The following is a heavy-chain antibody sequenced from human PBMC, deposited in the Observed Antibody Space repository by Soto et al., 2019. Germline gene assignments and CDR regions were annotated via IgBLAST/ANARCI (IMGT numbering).Heavy chain of an antibody. D-gene: IGHD1-1*01. J-gene: IGHJ4*02. Sequence: GGTLRLSCAASGFTFSSYAMSWVRKAPGKGLEWVSGISSNVVTTYYADSVKGRFTISRDNAKSTLYLQLHNLRAEDTAVYYCAILVWHQLPNNFVYRGQGTLVTLSS. CDR1: GFTFSSYA. CDR2: ISSNVVTT. CDR3: AILVWHQLPNNFVY. V-gene: IGHV3-23*01.